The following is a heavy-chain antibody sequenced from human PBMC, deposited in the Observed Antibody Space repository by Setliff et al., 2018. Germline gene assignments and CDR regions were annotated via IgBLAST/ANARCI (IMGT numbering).Heavy chain of an antibody. Sequence: SETLSLTCSVAGGSMTDFFWHWFRRPPGKGLEWIGYIYTKGGTNYSPSLKSRVTMSVDRSRNQFSLTLSSVSAADMAVYYCAGGLNTESWTPLYWSPGTLVTVSS. D-gene: IGHD2-15*01. CDR1: GGSMTDFF. CDR2: IYTKGGT. CDR3: AGGLNTESWTPLY. J-gene: IGHJ4*02. V-gene: IGHV4-4*08.